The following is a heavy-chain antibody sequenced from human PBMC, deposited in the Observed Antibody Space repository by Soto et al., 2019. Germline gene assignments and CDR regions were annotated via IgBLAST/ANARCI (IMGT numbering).Heavy chain of an antibody. CDR2: ISGSGGST. CDR3: AKIAVAGIYYYYGMDV. D-gene: IGHD6-19*01. J-gene: IGHJ6*02. CDR1: GFTFSSYA. V-gene: IGHV3-23*01. Sequence: GGSLRLSCAASGFTFSSYAMSWVRQAPGKGLEWVSAISGSGGSTYCADSVKGRFTISRDNSKNTLYLQMNSLRAEDTAVYYCAKIAVAGIYYYYGMDVWGQGTTVTVSS.